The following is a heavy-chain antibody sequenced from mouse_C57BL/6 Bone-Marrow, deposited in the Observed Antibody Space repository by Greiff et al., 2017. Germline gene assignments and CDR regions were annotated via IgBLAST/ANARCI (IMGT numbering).Heavy chain of an antibody. CDR1: GYAFSSYW. V-gene: IGHV1-80*01. J-gene: IGHJ2*01. D-gene: IGHD2-12*01. Sequence: QVQLQQSGAELVKPGASVKISCKASGYAFSSYWMNWVKQRPGKGLEWIGQIYPGDGDTNYNGKFKGKATLTADKSSSTAYMQLSSLTSEDSAVYFCARDYSLYYFDYWGQGTTLTVSS. CDR3: ARDYSLYYFDY. CDR2: IYPGDGDT.